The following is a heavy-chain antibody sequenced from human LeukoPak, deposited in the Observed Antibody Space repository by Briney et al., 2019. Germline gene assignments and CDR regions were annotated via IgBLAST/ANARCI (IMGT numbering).Heavy chain of an antibody. D-gene: IGHD3-10*01. V-gene: IGHV3-23*01. CDR1: GFTLSDYA. CDR2: ISPSGGST. Sequence: PGGSLGLSCAASGFTLSDYAMSWVRQAPGKGLEWVSTISPSGGSTWFADSVKGRFTISRDNFKNTLYLQMNSLRAEDTAVYYCANGALPLWFGEAGSFGYWGQGTLVTVSS. J-gene: IGHJ4*02. CDR3: ANGALPLWFGEAGSFGY.